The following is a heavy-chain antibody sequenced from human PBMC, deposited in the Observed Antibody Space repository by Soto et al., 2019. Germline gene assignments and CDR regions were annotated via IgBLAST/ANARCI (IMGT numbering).Heavy chain of an antibody. CDR2: ISGSGGST. Sequence: GVSLRLSCAASGFTFSSYAMSWVRQAPGKGLEWVSAISGSGGSTYYADSVKGRFTISRDNSKNTLYLQMNSLRAEDTAVYYCAKDKASYYYDSSGYLDYWGKGTLVTDSS. V-gene: IGHV3-23*01. D-gene: IGHD3-22*01. CDR3: AKDKASYYYDSSGYLDY. J-gene: IGHJ4*02. CDR1: GFTFSSYA.